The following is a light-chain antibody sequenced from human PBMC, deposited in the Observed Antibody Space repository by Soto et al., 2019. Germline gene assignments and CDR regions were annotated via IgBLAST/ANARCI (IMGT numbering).Light chain of an antibody. CDR2: EVS. Sequence: QSALTQPASVSGSPGQSITISCTGTSSDISSYNYVSWYRQHPGKAPKFMIYEVSDRPSGISSRFSGSKSGNTASLTISGLQTEDEADYYCSSYTSSSTLFGTGTKLTVL. J-gene: IGLJ1*01. CDR3: SSYTSSSTL. CDR1: SSDISSYNY. V-gene: IGLV2-14*01.